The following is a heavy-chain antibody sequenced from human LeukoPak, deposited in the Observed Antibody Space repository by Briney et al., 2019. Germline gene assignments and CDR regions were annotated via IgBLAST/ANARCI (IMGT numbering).Heavy chain of an antibody. Sequence: PSETLSLTCTVSGGSISSYYWSWVRQPAGKGLEWIGRIYTSGSTNYNPSLKSRVTMSVDTSKNQFSLKLSSVTAAYTAVYYCARGREVRGVILYYYYMDVWGKGTTVTVSS. CDR3: ARGREVRGVILYYYYMDV. V-gene: IGHV4-4*07. J-gene: IGHJ6*03. CDR1: GGSISSYY. CDR2: IYTSGST. D-gene: IGHD3-10*01.